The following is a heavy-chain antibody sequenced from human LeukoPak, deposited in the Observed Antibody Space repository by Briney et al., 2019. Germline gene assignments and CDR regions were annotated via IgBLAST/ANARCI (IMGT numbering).Heavy chain of an antibody. CDR3: VTEGYEPPRRVVDS. D-gene: IGHD1-14*01. V-gene: IGHV4-34*01. CDR2: INLRGRT. J-gene: IGHJ4*02. Sequence: SETLSLTCAVYGGSLDPYFWSWVRQPPGRGLEWIGEINLRGRTDYNLSLKSRAIISVDRSKNQFSLKLTSLTAADTAVYYCVTEGYEPPRRVVDSWGQGTLVTVSS. CDR1: GGSLDPYF.